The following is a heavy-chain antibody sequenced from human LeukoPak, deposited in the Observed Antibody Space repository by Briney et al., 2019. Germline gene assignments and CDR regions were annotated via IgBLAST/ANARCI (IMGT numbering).Heavy chain of an antibody. CDR3: AKNAFYYDTSRLAFDI. V-gene: IGHV3-23*01. D-gene: IGHD3-22*01. Sequence: QPGGSLRLSCTASGFIFNTYAMNWVRQAPGKGLEWVSSITGSGGSTYYADSVKGRFTISRDNSRTTLYLQMMSLRAEDTAVYFCAKNAFYYDTSRLAFDIWGHGTMVTVSS. CDR1: GFIFNTYA. CDR2: ITGSGGST. J-gene: IGHJ3*02.